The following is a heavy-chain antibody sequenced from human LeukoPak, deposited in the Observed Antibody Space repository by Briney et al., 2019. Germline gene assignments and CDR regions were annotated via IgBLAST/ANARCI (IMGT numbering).Heavy chain of an antibody. CDR3: AKVGSGAAAGTDLINY. CDR1: GFTFSSYG. CDR2: ISYDGSNK. V-gene: IGHV3-30*18. D-gene: IGHD6-13*01. J-gene: IGHJ4*02. Sequence: PGGSLRLSCAASGFTFSSYGMHWVRQAPGKGLEWVAVISYDGSNKYYADSVKGRFTISRDNSKNTLYLQMNSLRAEDTAVYYCAKVGSGAAAGTDLINYWGQGTLVTVSS.